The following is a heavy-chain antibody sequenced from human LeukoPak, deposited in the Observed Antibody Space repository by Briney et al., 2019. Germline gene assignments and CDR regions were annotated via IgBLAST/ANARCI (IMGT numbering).Heavy chain of an antibody. CDR3: ARVVRTVAGFPFDY. D-gene: IGHD6-19*01. V-gene: IGHV4-59*01. CDR2: IYYSGST. CDR1: GGSISSYY. Sequence: PSETLSLTCTVSGGSISSYYWSWIRQPPGKGLEWIGYIYYSGSTNYNPSLKSRVTTSVDTSKNQFSLKLSSVTAADTAVYYCARVVRTVAGFPFDYWGQGTQVTVSS. J-gene: IGHJ4*02.